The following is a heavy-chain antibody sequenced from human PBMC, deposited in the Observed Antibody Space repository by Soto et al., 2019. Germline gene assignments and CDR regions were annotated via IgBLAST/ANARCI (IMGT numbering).Heavy chain of an antibody. Sequence: QVHLVQSGAEVKRPGDSVKVSCQASGYTFTDYHIHWVRQAPGQGLEWMGRVTPWSGEVYYSPKFQGRVTLTRDTSISTAYMQLTTLKFEDTAVFYCARVPILGPTGDFDYWGQGTLATVSS. D-gene: IGHD1-26*01. J-gene: IGHJ4*02. V-gene: IGHV1-2*02. CDR3: ARVPILGPTGDFDY. CDR1: GYTFTDYH. CDR2: VTPWSGEV.